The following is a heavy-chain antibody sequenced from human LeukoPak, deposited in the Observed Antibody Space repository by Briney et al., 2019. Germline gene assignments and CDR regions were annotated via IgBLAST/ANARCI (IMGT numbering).Heavy chain of an antibody. CDR3: ARGGANYYDSSGYYSPFDY. CDR1: GGSFSGYY. D-gene: IGHD3-22*01. Sequence: SETLSLTCAVYGGSFSGYYWSWIRQPPGKGLEWIGEINHSGSTNYNPSLKSRVTISVDTSKNQFSLKLSSVTAADTAVYYCARGGANYYDSSGYYSPFDYWGQGTLVTVSS. CDR2: INHSGST. J-gene: IGHJ4*02. V-gene: IGHV4-34*01.